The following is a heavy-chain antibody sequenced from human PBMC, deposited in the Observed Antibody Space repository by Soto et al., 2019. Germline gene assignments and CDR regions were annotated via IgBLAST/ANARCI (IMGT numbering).Heavy chain of an antibody. CDR3: ARHFDVNTALDYWYFDL. J-gene: IGHJ2*01. D-gene: IGHD3-9*01. CDR1: GGSTSGKY. CDR2: IYSSGRT. Sequence: QVHLQESGPGVVKASETLSLTCSLSGGSTSGKYWSWIRQSAGKGLEWIGRIYSSGRTHYNPSLGSRVSMSVAQNSFSLRLTSVTAADTAIYYCARHFDVNTALDYWYFDLWGRGTQVSVSS. V-gene: IGHV4-4*07.